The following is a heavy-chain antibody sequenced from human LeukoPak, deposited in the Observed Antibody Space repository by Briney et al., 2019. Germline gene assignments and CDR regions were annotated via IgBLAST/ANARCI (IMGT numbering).Heavy chain of an antibody. CDR3: ARGVVFLYAFDI. Sequence: SQTLSLTCAISGDSVSSNIAAWNWIRHSPTRGLELLGSTYFRSQWSEDYAVSVKTRISINPDTSNNQISPQLNSVTPEDTGAYYCARGVVFLYAFDIWGQGTVVTVSS. D-gene: IGHD3-3*01. CDR2: TYFRSQWSE. V-gene: IGHV6-1*01. CDR1: GDSVSSNIAA. J-gene: IGHJ3*02.